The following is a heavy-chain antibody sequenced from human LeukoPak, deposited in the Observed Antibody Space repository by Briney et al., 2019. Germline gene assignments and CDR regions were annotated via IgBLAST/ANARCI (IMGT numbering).Heavy chain of an antibody. CDR1: GGSFSGYY. D-gene: IGHD6-13*01. Sequence: SETLSLTCAVYGGSFSGYYWSWIRQPPGKGLEWIGEINHSGSTNYNPSLKSRVTISVDTSKNQFSLKLSSVTAADTVVYYCARAARIAAAGRFDYWGQGTLVTVSS. V-gene: IGHV4-34*01. CDR2: INHSGST. CDR3: ARAARIAAAGRFDY. J-gene: IGHJ4*02.